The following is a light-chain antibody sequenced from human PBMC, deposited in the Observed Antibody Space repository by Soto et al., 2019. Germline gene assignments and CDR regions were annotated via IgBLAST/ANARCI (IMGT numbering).Light chain of an antibody. CDR3: ATWHDGRWV. CDR2: STY. Sequence: QSVLTQPPSVSGTPGQRVTISCSGSTSNIGSNHVNWYQQLPGTAPKLLIYSTYRRPSGVPDRFSASKSGTSASLAISGLGSEDESDFYGATWHDGRWVFGGGTKLTVL. CDR1: TSNIGSNH. V-gene: IGLV1-47*02. J-gene: IGLJ3*02.